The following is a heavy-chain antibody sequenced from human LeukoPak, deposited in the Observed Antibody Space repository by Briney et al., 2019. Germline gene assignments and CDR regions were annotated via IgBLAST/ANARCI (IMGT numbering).Heavy chain of an antibody. D-gene: IGHD6-19*01. J-gene: IGHJ4*02. CDR1: GFAFSSYT. CDR2: ISYSSSI. CDR3: ARGAGIDY. V-gene: IGHV3-21*01. Sequence: GGSLRLSCAASGFAFSSYTMNWVRQTPGKGLEWVSSISYSSSISYADSAKGRFTISRDTARNSLYLQMNSLRADDTAVYYCARGAGIDYWGQGTLVTVSP.